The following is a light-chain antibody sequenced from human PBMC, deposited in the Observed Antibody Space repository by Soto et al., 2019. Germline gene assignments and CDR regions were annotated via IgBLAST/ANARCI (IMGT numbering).Light chain of an antibody. CDR2: DAS. J-gene: IGKJ4*01. CDR1: QNVYEY. V-gene: IGKV3-11*01. CDR3: KQRSKWVT. Sequence: EIELTQSPATLSLSPGERATLSCRARQNVYEYVAWYQQKPGQAPRLLIYDASNRATGIPARFSGSGSGTEFDLTISSLEPEDFAVYYCKQRSKWVTFGRGTKVQIK.